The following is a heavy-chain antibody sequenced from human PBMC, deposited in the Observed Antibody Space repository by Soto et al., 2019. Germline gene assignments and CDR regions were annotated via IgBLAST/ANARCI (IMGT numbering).Heavy chain of an antibody. CDR2: IYYSGST. CDR3: ARGLSGTPRDWFDP. D-gene: IGHD1-1*01. J-gene: IGHJ5*02. CDR1: GGSISSYY. V-gene: IGHV4-59*01. Sequence: ASETLSLTCTVSGGSISSYYWSWIRQPPGKGLEWIGYIYYSGSTNYNPSLKSRVNISVDTSKNQFSLKLSSVTAADTAVYYCARGLSGTPRDWFDPWGQGTLVTVSS.